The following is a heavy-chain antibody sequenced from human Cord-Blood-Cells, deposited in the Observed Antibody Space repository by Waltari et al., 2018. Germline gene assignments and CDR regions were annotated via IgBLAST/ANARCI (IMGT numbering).Heavy chain of an antibody. J-gene: IGHJ6*02. D-gene: IGHD2-2*01. CDR1: GGSVSGYY. Sequence: QVQLQQWGAGLLKPSETLSLTCAVYGGSVSGYYWSWIRQPPGKGLEWIGEINHSGRTNYNPSLKSRVTISVDTSKNQFSLKLSSVTAADTAVYYCARGYCSSTSCYYYYYYGMDVWGQGP. CDR3: ARGYCSSTSCYYYYYYGMDV. CDR2: INHSGRT. V-gene: IGHV4-34*01.